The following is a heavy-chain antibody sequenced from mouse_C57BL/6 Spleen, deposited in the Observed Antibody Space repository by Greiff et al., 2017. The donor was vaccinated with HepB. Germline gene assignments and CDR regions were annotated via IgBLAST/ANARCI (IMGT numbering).Heavy chain of an antibody. V-gene: IGHV1-15*01. CDR1: GYTFTDYE. Sequence: VQLQQSGAELVRPGASVTLSCKASGYTFTDYEMHWVKQTPVHGLEWIGAIDPETGGTAYNQKFKGKAILTADKSSSTAYMELRSLTSEDSAVYYCTRAAIYYGNLFAYWGQVTLVTVSA. CDR2: IDPETGGT. J-gene: IGHJ3*01. CDR3: TRAAIYYGNLFAY. D-gene: IGHD2-1*01.